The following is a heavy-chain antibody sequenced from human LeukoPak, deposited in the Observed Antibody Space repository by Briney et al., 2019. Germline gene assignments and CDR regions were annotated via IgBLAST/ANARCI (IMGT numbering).Heavy chain of an antibody. V-gene: IGHV4-39*01. Sequence: KPSETLSLTCTVSGGSISSGSYYWSWIRQPPGKGLEWIGSIYYSGSTYYNPSLKSRVTISVDTSKNQFSLKLSSVTAADTAVYYCASSIPKLAAAGTGLFDYWGQGTLVTVSS. CDR2: IYYSGST. D-gene: IGHD6-13*01. CDR1: GGSISSGSYY. J-gene: IGHJ4*02. CDR3: ASSIPKLAAAGTGLFDY.